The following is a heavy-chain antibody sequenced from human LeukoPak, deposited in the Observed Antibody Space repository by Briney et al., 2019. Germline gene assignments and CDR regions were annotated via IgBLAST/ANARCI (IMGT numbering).Heavy chain of an antibody. V-gene: IGHV4-30-2*01. CDR3: ARTRKWNDS. J-gene: IGHJ4*02. CDR2: IYHSGST. Sequence: SETLSLTCTVSGGSISSGGYYWSWIRQPPGKGLEWIGYIYHSGSTYYNPSLKSRVTISVDRSKNQFSLKLSSVTAADTAVYYCARTRKWNDSWGQGTLVTVSS. D-gene: IGHD1-1*01. CDR1: GGSISSGGYY.